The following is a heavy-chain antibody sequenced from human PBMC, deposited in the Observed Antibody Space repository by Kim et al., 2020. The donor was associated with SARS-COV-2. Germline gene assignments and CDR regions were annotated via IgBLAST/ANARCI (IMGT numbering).Heavy chain of an antibody. CDR1: GGSISSSSYY. CDR2: IYYSGST. D-gene: IGHD5-18*01. Sequence: SETLSLTCTVSGGSISSSSYYWGWIRQPPGKGLEWIVSIYYSGSTYYNPSLKSRVTISVDTSKNQFSLKLSSVTAADTAVYYCARHSRGYSYDPDYWGQGTLVTVSS. J-gene: IGHJ4*02. V-gene: IGHV4-39*01. CDR3: ARHSRGYSYDPDY.